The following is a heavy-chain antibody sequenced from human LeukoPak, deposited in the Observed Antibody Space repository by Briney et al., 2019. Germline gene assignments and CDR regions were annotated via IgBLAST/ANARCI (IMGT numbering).Heavy chain of an antibody. Sequence: PSETLSLTCTVSGGSVSSGDYYWTWIRQPPGKGLEWIGYIYYSGSTYYNPSLKSRVSISVDTSKNQFSLKLSSVTAADTAVYYCARPRPGSSSWNWYFDLWGRGTLVTVSS. J-gene: IGHJ2*01. CDR3: ARPRPGSSSWNWYFDL. V-gene: IGHV4-30-4*02. CDR1: GGSVSSGDYY. CDR2: IYYSGST. D-gene: IGHD6-13*01.